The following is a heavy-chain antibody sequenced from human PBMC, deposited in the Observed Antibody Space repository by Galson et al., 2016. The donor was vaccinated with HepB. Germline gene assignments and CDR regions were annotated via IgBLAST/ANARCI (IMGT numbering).Heavy chain of an antibody. J-gene: IGHJ4*02. CDR1: RFSFSSYV. D-gene: IGHD6-13*01. V-gene: IGHV3-23*01. CDR3: TKDRGGGSSWYLGYS. CDR2: ISGSPVTT. Sequence: SLRLSCAASRFSFSSYVMSWVRQSPGKGLEWVSGISGSPVTTYYADSVRGRFTFSRDDSKKMLYLQMNSLTVEDAALYYCTKDRGGGSSWYLGYSWGQGTLVTVSS.